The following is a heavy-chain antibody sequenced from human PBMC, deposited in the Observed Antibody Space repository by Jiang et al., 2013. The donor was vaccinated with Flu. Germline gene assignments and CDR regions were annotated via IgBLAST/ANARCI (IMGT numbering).Heavy chain of an antibody. Sequence: GAEVKKPGESLKISCKGSGYSFTSYWIGWVRQMPGKGLEWMGIIYPGDSDTRYSPSFQGQVTISADKSISTAYLQWSSLKASDTAMYYCATSSPYYYGSGNWYFDLWGLAPWSLSPX. CDR1: GYSFTSYW. D-gene: IGHD3-10*01. J-gene: IGHJ2*01. V-gene: IGHV5-51*01. CDR2: IYPGDSDT. CDR3: ATSSPYYYGSGNWYFDL.